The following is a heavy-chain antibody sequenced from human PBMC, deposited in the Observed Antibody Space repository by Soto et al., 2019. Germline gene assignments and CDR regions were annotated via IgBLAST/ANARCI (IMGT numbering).Heavy chain of an antibody. CDR3: ARRRRIQLSSNFDY. CDR2: IYYSGST. V-gene: IGHV4-39*01. CDR1: GGSISSSSYY. Sequence: SETLSLTCTVSGGSISSSSYYWGWIRQPPGKGLEWIGSIYYSGSTYYNPSLKSRVTISVDTSKNQFSLKLSSVTAADTAVYYCARRRRIQLSSNFDYWGQGTLVTVSP. D-gene: IGHD5-18*01. J-gene: IGHJ4*02.